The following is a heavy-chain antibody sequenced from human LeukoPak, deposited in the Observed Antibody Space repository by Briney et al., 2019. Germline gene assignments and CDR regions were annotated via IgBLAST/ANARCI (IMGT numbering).Heavy chain of an antibody. Sequence: GGSLRLSCAASGSTFSNYAMSWVRQAPGKGLEWVALISSNGNGKLYGDSVKGRFTISRDGSKSTLYLQMNSLRVEDTAVYYCTTKVIRGNSGDDYDDWGQGTLVTVSS. CDR2: ISSNGNGK. CDR1: GSTFSNYA. D-gene: IGHD5-12*01. J-gene: IGHJ4*02. V-gene: IGHV3-30*03. CDR3: TTKVIRGNSGDDYDD.